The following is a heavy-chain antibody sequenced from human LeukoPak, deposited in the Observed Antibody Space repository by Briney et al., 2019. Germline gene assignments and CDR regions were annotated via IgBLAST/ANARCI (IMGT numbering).Heavy chain of an antibody. V-gene: IGHV3-53*05. CDR1: AFTASSDY. Sequence: GGSLRLSCAASAFTASSDYMSWVRQAPGKGLEWVSVIYSGGSTYYADSVKGRFTISRDKSKNTVYLQMNSLRFEDTAMYYCARNWFDPWGQGTLVTVSS. CDR2: IYSGGST. J-gene: IGHJ5*02. CDR3: ARNWFDP.